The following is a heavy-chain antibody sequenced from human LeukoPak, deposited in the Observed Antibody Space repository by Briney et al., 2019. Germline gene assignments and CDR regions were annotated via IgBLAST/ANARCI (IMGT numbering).Heavy chain of an antibody. CDR1: GFTFDDYA. Sequence: GRSLRLSCAASGFTFDDYAMHWVRQAPGKGLEWVSGISWNSGSIDYADSVKGRFTISRDNAKNSLYLQMNSLRAEDTALYYCAKDIVPDGSGSYYNEDYYYYMDVWGKGTTVTVSS. D-gene: IGHD3-10*01. V-gene: IGHV3-9*01. CDR3: AKDIVPDGSGSYYNEDYYYYMDV. J-gene: IGHJ6*03. CDR2: ISWNSGSI.